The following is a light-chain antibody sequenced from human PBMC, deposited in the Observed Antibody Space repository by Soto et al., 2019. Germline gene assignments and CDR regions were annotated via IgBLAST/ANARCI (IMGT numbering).Light chain of an antibody. CDR1: SSDVGGYKY. CDR2: EVN. J-gene: IGLJ3*02. Sequence: QSALTQPPSASGSPGQSVTISCTGTSSDVGGYKYVSWYQQHPGKAPKLMIFEVNKRPSGVPDRFSGSKSGNTASLTISGLQAEDEADYYCSSYTSSSTWVFGGGTKLTVL. CDR3: SSYTSSSTWV. V-gene: IGLV2-8*01.